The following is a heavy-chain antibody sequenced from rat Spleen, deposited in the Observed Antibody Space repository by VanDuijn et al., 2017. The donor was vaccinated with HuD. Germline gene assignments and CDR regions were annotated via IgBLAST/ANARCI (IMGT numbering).Heavy chain of an antibody. CDR2: ISYDGSTT. CDR3: TRGYYFDY. V-gene: IGHV5-29*01. CDR1: GFTFSNYD. J-gene: IGHJ2*01. Sequence: EVQLVESGGGLVLPGRSMKLSCAASGFTFSNYDMVWVRQAPTKGLKWVASISYDGSTTYYRDSVKGRFTISRDFAKSTLFLQMDSLRSEDTATYYCTRGYYFDYWGQGVMVTVSS.